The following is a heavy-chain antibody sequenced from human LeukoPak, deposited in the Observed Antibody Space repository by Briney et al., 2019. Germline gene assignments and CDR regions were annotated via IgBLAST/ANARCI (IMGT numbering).Heavy chain of an antibody. CDR2: IGIDSGNT. Sequence: PGGSLRLSCTASGFPFIEYSMNWVRQAPGKGLEWISYIGIDSGNTKYADSVRGRFTISADKGKNSLYLQMNSLRVEDTAVYYCARDHNYAFDNWGQGTLVIVSS. CDR1: GFPFIEYS. V-gene: IGHV3-48*01. D-gene: IGHD1-1*01. CDR3: ARDHNYAFDN. J-gene: IGHJ4*02.